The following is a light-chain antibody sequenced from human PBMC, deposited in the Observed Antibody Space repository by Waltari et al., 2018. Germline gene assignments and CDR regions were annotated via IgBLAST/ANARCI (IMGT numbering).Light chain of an antibody. CDR1: QSVFYSAYNKND. J-gene: IGKJ2*01. Sequence: DIVMTQSPDSLSVSLGERATINCKSSQSVFYSAYNKNDLAWYQQKPGQPPKLLLYWAPTRESGVPDRFSGSGSGTDFTLTISSLQAEDVAVYYCQQYYGIPYTFGQGTKLEIK. V-gene: IGKV4-1*01. CDR2: WAP. CDR3: QQYYGIPYT.